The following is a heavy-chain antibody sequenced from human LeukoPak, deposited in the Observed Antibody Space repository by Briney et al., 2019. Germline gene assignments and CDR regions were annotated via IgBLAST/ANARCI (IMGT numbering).Heavy chain of an antibody. V-gene: IGHV1-24*01. Sequence: ASVKVSCKVSGYTLTELSMHWVRQAPGKGLEWMGGFDPEDGETIYAQKLQGRVTMTTDTSTSTAYMELRSLRSDDTAVYYCARDWDTAMVRLDYWGQGTLVTVSS. CDR1: GYTLTELS. D-gene: IGHD5-18*01. CDR3: ARDWDTAMVRLDY. J-gene: IGHJ4*02. CDR2: FDPEDGET.